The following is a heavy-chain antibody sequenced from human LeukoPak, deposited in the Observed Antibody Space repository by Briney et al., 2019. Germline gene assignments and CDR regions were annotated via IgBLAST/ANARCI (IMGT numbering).Heavy chain of an antibody. Sequence: GGSLRLSCAASGFTFSSYWMSWVRQAPGKGLEWVANIKQDGSEKYYVDSVKGRFTISRDNAKNSLYLQMNSLRAEDTAVYYCARDGDDSSGYYYGYYYYYMDVWGKGTTVTISS. CDR1: GFTFSSYW. D-gene: IGHD3-22*01. V-gene: IGHV3-7*01. CDR3: ARDGDDSSGYYYGYYYYYMDV. J-gene: IGHJ6*03. CDR2: IKQDGSEK.